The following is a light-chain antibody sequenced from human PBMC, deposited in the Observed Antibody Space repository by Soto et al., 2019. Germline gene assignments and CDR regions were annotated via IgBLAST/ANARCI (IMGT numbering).Light chain of an antibody. J-gene: IGKJ2*01. CDR2: WAS. Sequence: DSVMTQSPDSLAVSLGERATINCKSSQSVLYSSTNKNYLAWYQQKPGQPPKLLIYWASTRESGVPDRFSGSGSGTDFTLTISSLQAEDVAIYYCQQYHNTPPAYTFGQGTKLEIK. CDR1: QSVLYSSTNKNY. V-gene: IGKV4-1*01. CDR3: QQYHNTPPAYT.